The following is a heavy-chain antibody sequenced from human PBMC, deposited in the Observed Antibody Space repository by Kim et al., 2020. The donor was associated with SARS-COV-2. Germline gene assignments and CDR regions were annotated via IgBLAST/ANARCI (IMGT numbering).Heavy chain of an antibody. J-gene: IGHJ3*02. CDR3: ARRYSSGQGVRAFDI. D-gene: IGHD6-19*01. V-gene: IGHV3-74*01. Sequence: DSVKGRFTISRDNAKNTLYLQMNSLRAEDTAVYYCARRYSSGQGVRAFDIWGQGTMVTVSS.